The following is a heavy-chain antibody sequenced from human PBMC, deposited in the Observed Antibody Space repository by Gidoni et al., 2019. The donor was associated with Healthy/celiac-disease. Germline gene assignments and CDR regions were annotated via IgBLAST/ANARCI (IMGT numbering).Heavy chain of an antibody. V-gene: IGHV3-53*01. CDR3: AREYNWNYGSYFDY. CDR1: GFTVSSNS. CDR2: SYSGGST. Sequence: EVQLVESGGGLIQPGGSLRLSCAASGFTVSSNSMSWVRQAPGKGLGWVSVSYSGGSTYYADSVKGRFTISRDNSKNTLYLQMNSLRAEDTAVYYCAREYNWNYGSYFDYWGQGTLVTVSS. J-gene: IGHJ4*02. D-gene: IGHD1-7*01.